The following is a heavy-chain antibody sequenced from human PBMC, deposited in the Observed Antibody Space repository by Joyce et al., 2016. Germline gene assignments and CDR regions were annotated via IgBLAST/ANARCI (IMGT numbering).Heavy chain of an antibody. Sequence: EVQLVESGGGLVQPGGSLRLSWAASGFTFSSYWMYWVRQGPGKGLVGVSSINTDGSSTSYADSVKGRFTISRDNAKNTLYLQMNSLRAEDTDVYYCARDGYSYVFDYWGQGTLVTVSS. D-gene: IGHD5-18*01. CDR3: ARDGYSYVFDY. V-gene: IGHV3-74*01. J-gene: IGHJ4*02. CDR1: GFTFSSYW. CDR2: INTDGSST.